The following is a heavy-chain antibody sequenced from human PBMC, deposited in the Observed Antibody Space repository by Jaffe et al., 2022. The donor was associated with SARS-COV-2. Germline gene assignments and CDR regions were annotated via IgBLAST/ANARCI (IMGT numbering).Heavy chain of an antibody. CDR3: ASRSRASGSYQDY. D-gene: IGHD1-26*01. CDR2: ISYDGSNK. V-gene: IGHV3-30-3*01. J-gene: IGHJ4*02. CDR1: GFTFSSYA. Sequence: QVQLVESGGGVVQPGRSLRLSCAASGFTFSSYAMHWVRQAPGKGLEWVAVISYDGSNKYYADSVKGRFTISRDNSKNTLYLQMNSLRAEDTAVYYCASRSRASGSYQDYWGQGTLVTVSS.